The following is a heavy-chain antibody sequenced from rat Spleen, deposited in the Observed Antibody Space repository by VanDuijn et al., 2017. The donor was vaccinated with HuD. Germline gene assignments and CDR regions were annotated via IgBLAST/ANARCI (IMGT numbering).Heavy chain of an antibody. Sequence: EVQLVESGGGLVLPGRSLKLSCATSGFSFSKYGMHWIRQAPTKGLDWVASISPSGGSTHYRDSAKGRFTISRDSAKSTLYLQMDSLRSEDTATYYCATAGSRVSRFAYWGQGTLVTVSS. J-gene: IGHJ3*01. D-gene: IGHD1-4*01. CDR3: ATAGSRVSRFAY. CDR2: ISPSGGST. V-gene: IGHV5-19*01. CDR1: GFSFSKYG.